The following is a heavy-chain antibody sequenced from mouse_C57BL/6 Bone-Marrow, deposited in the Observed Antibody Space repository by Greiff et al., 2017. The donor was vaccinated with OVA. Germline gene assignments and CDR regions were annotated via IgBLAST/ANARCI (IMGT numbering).Heavy chain of an antibody. J-gene: IGHJ3*01. CDR1: GYTFTSYG. V-gene: IGHV1-81*01. CDR2: IYPRSGNT. CDR3: ARGGYYEIFAY. Sequence: VKLMESGAVLARPGASVKLSCKASGYTFTSYGISWVKQRTGQGLEWIGEIYPRSGNTYYNEKFKGKATLTADKSSSTAYMELRSLTSEDSAVYFCARGGYYEIFAYWGQGTLVTVSA. D-gene: IGHD2-3*01.